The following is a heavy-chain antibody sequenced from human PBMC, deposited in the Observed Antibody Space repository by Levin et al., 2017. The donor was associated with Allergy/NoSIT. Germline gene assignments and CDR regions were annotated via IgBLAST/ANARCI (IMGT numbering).Heavy chain of an antibody. CDR1: GFTFSSYG. J-gene: IGHJ3*02. Sequence: GESLKISCAASGFTFSSYGMHWVRQAPGKGLEWVAVISYDGSNKYYADSVKGRFTISRDNSKNTLYLQMNSLRAEDTAVYYCAKPGFLEWLYAFDIWGQGTMVTVPS. CDR2: ISYDGSNK. D-gene: IGHD3-3*01. CDR3: AKPGFLEWLYAFDI. V-gene: IGHV3-30*18.